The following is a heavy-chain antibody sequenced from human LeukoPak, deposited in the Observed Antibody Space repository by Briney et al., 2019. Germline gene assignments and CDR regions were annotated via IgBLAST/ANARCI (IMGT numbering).Heavy chain of an antibody. Sequence: PSETLSLTCTVSGGSISSSDYYWGWIRQPPGKGLEWIGSIYYSGSTYYNPSLKSRVTISVDTSKNQFSLNLTSVTAADTAVYYCATHPRMTGDWFDPWGQGTLVTVSS. CDR2: IYYSGST. V-gene: IGHV4-39*01. CDR1: GGSISSSDYY. D-gene: IGHD3-9*01. J-gene: IGHJ5*02. CDR3: ATHPRMTGDWFDP.